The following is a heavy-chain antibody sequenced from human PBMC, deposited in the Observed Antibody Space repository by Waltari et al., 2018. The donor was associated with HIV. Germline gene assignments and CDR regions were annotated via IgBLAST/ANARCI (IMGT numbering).Heavy chain of an antibody. D-gene: IGHD6-19*01. CDR3: ARVAVAGTG. CDR2: ISSSSSTI. V-gene: IGHV3-48*01. CDR1: GFTFSSYS. J-gene: IGHJ4*02. Sequence: EVQLVESGGGLVQPGGSLSLSCAASGFTFSSYSMNWVRQAPGKGLEWVSYISSSSSTIYYADSVKGRFTISRDNAKNSLYLQMNSLRAEDTAVYYCARVAVAGTGWGQGTLVTVSS.